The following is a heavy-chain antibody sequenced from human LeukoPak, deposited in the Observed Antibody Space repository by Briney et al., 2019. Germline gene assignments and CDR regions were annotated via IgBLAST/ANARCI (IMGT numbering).Heavy chain of an antibody. CDR1: GGSFSGYY. D-gene: IGHD6-13*01. V-gene: IGHV4-59*12. CDR3: ARVAWAAAGTQGWFDP. Sequence: SETLSLTCAVYGGSFSGYYWSWIRQPPGKGLEWIGYIYYSGSTNYNPSLKSRVTMSVDTSKNQFSLKLSSVTAADTAVYYCARVAWAAAGTQGWFDPWGQGTLVTVS. J-gene: IGHJ5*02. CDR2: IYYSGST.